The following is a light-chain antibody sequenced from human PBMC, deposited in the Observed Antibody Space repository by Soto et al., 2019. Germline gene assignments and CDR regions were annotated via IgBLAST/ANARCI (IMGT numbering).Light chain of an antibody. J-gene: IGKJ4*01. CDR1: QSVSSN. V-gene: IGKV3-15*01. Sequence: EILMTQSPATLSVSPGERATLSCSASQSVSSNLAWYQQKPGQAPRLLIYGASTRATGIPARFSGSGSGTEFTLTISSLQSEDFAVYYCQQYNNWPPLTFGGGTKVDI. CDR2: GAS. CDR3: QQYNNWPPLT.